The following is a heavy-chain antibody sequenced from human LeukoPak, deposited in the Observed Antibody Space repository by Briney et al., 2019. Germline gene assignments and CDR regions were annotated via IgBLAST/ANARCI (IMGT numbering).Heavy chain of an antibody. V-gene: IGHV4-39*07. J-gene: IGHJ5*02. CDR2: INHSGST. CDR1: GGSISSGSYY. Sequence: SETLSLTCTVSGGSISSGSYYWSWIRQPPGKGLEWIGEINHSGSTNYNPSLKSRVTISVDTSKNQFSLKLSSVTAADTAVYYCARWYYDILTGYSSWFDPWGQGTLVTVSS. CDR3: ARWYYDILTGYSSWFDP. D-gene: IGHD3-9*01.